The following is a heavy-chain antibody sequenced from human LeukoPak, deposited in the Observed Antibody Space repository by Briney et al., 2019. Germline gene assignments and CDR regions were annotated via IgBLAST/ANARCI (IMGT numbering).Heavy chain of an antibody. CDR3: AREKYGSSWYADY. J-gene: IGHJ4*02. V-gene: IGHV3-21*01. CDR1: GFTFSSYS. Sequence: GGSLRLSCAASGFTFSSYSMNWVRQAPGKGLKWVSSISSSSSYIYYADSVKGRFTISRDNAKNSLYLQMNSLRAEDTAVYYCAREKYGSSWYADYWGQGTLVTVSS. D-gene: IGHD6-13*01. CDR2: ISSSSSYI.